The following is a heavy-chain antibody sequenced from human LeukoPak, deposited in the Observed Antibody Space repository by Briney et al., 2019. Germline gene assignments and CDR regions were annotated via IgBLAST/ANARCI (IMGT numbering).Heavy chain of an antibody. Sequence: ASVKVSCKASGYTFTGYYMHWVRQAPGQGLEWMGWINPNSGGTNHAQKFQGRVTMTRDTSISTAYMELSRLRSDDTAVYYCARELHAGIAVAGTDYWGQGTLVTVSS. D-gene: IGHD6-19*01. CDR3: ARELHAGIAVAGTDY. V-gene: IGHV1-2*02. J-gene: IGHJ4*02. CDR1: GYTFTGYY. CDR2: INPNSGGT.